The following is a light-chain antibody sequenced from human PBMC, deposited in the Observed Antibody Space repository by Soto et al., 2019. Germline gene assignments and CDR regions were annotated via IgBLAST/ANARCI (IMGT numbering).Light chain of an antibody. Sequence: DIQMTQSPSSLSASVGDRVTITCRASQSISSYLNWYQQKPGKAPKLLIYAASSLLSGVPTRFSGSGSGTDVTLTISSLQPEDFATYYWQQSYSTPPITFGQGTRLEIK. J-gene: IGKJ5*01. CDR3: QQSYSTPPIT. V-gene: IGKV1-39*01. CDR2: AAS. CDR1: QSISSY.